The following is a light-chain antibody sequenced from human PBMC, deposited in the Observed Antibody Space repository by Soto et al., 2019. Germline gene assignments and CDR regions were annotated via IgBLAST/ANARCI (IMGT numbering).Light chain of an antibody. V-gene: IGKV1-39*01. Sequence: DIRMTRSPCSLSASVGDRVTMTCVASQSISGYLNWYQKKSGQAPRLLMYAASSLQSGVPSRFSGSRSGTDFTLTISSLQPEDSATYYCQQSDRMPWTIGQGTKVDIK. J-gene: IGKJ1*01. CDR2: AAS. CDR3: QQSDRMPWT. CDR1: QSISGY.